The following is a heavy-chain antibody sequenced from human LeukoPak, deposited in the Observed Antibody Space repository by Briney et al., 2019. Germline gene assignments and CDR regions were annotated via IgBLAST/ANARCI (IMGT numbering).Heavy chain of an antibody. Sequence: GGSLRLSCAASGFTFTDSYMTWVRQAPGKGLEWLSYISGSGGDTNYADSVRGRFTISRDNSKNSLYLQMNSLRAEDTAVYYCAELGITMIGGVWGKGPTVTISS. J-gene: IGHJ6*04. CDR2: ISGSGGDT. V-gene: IGHV3-11*06. D-gene: IGHD3-10*02. CDR1: GFTFTDSY. CDR3: AELGITMIGGV.